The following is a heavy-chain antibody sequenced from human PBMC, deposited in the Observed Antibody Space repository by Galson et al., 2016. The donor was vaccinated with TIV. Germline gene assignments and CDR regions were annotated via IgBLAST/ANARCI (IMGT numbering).Heavy chain of an antibody. CDR1: GYTFSDYW. V-gene: IGHV5-51*01. Sequence: QSGAEVKKPGESLKISCQGSGYTFSDYWIGWVRQMPGKGLEWMGIIYPGDSDTRYSPSFQGQVTISADKSISTAYLQWSSLKASDTAMYYCARPEGSGSYYYYGMDVWGQGTTVTVSS. D-gene: IGHD3-10*01. CDR3: ARPEGSGSYYYYGMDV. J-gene: IGHJ6*02. CDR2: IYPGDSDT.